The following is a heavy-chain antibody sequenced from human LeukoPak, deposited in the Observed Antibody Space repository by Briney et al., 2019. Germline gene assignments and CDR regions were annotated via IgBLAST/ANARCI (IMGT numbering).Heavy chain of an antibody. J-gene: IGHJ2*01. V-gene: IGHV3-21*01. CDR3: VRGRAAAGTDWYFDL. CDR2: ISSSSSYI. D-gene: IGHD6-13*01. CDR1: GFTFSSYS. Sequence: GGSLRLSCAASGFTFSSYSMNWVRQAPGKGLEWVSSISSSSSYIYYADSVKGRFTISRDNAKNSLYLQMNSLRAEDTAVYYCVRGRAAAGTDWYFDLWGRGTLVTVSS.